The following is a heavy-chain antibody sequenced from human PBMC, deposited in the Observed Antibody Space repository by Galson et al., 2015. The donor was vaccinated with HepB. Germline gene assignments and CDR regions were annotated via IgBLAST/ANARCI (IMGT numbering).Heavy chain of an antibody. J-gene: IGHJ5*02. Sequence: SVKVSCKASGYKFNNHYIHWVRQAPGQGLAWMGTINPSGGSTTYPERFQGRVTMTMDTSTNTAYMELTSLRSDDTAMYYCAREWGIKGGFDRWGQGTLVTVSS. D-gene: IGHD6-13*01. CDR3: AREWGIKGGFDR. V-gene: IGHV1-46*02. CDR1: GYKFNNHY. CDR2: INPSGGST.